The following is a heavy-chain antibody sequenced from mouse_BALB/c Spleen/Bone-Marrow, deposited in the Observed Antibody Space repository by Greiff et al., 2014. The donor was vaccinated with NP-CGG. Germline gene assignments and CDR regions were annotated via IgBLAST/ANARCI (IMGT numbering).Heavy chain of an antibody. D-gene: IGHD1-1*01. J-gene: IGHJ4*01. CDR2: INPSSAYT. Sequence: QLKQSGAELARPGASVKMSCQASGYTFTRYTIHWEKQRPGQGLEWIGYINPSSAYTNYNQKFKDKATLTADKSSSTAYMQLSSLTSEDSAVYYCTIRYYAMDYWGQGTSVTVSS. CDR3: TIRYYAMDY. CDR1: GYTFTRYT. V-gene: IGHV1-4*01.